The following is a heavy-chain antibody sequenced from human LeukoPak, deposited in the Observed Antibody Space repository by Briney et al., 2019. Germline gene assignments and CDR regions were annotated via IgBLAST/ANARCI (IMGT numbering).Heavy chain of an antibody. V-gene: IGHV3-7*05. J-gene: IGHJ4*02. Sequence: GGSLRLSCAASGFTFSTHWMIWLRQAPGKGLKWVANIKQDGSEKYYVDSVKGRFIISRDNAKNSLYLQMNSLRAEDTAVYYCANALGAHYFDSWGQGTLVTVSS. CDR1: GFTFSTHW. CDR2: IKQDGSEK. D-gene: IGHD1-26*01. CDR3: ANALGAHYFDS.